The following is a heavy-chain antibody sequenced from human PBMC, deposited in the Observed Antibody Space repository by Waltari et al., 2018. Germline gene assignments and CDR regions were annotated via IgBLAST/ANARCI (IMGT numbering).Heavy chain of an antibody. CDR1: GGSFSGYY. D-gene: IGHD5-12*01. CDR2: INHSGST. CDR3: ARGWGSSSGYGLYYYYYYGMDV. V-gene: IGHV4-34*01. J-gene: IGHJ6*02. Sequence: QVQLQQWGAGLLKPSETLSLTCAVYGGSFSGYYWIWIRQPPGKGLEWIGEINHSGSTNYNPSLKSRVTISVDTSKNQFSLKLSSVTAADTAVYYCARGWGSSSGYGLYYYYYYGMDVWGQGTTVTVSS.